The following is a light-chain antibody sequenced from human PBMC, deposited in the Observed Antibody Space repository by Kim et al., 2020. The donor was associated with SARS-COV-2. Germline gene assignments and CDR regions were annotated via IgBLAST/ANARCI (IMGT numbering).Light chain of an antibody. CDR2: GAS. CDR1: STY. V-gene: IGKV3-20*01. Sequence: STYLAWYQQKPGQAPRLLIYGASTRATGVPDRFSGSGSGTEFTLTIDRLEPEDFAVYCCQEYGTSPRYTFGQGTKLEI. CDR3: QEYGTSPRYT. J-gene: IGKJ2*01.